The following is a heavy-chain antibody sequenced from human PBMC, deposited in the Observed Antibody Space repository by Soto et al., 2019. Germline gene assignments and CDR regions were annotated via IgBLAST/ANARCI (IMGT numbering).Heavy chain of an antibody. J-gene: IGHJ4*02. Sequence: GGSLRLSCTGSGFDFGDYYMSWIRQAPGKGLEWVSYIDSGDGTTYYTDSVKGRFTISRDNAKKTVYLQMSSLRVEDTAIYYCVRPYYSSSWFPFDRWGQGTLVTVSS. CDR2: IDSGDGTT. CDR3: VRPYYSSSWFPFDR. D-gene: IGHD6-13*01. V-gene: IGHV3-11*01. CDR1: GFDFGDYY.